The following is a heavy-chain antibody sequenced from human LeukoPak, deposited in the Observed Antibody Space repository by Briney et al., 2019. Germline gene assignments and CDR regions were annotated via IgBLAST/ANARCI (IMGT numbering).Heavy chain of an antibody. D-gene: IGHD1-26*01. CDR2: IRYDGSNK. Sequence: PGGSLRLSCAASGFTFSSYGMHWVRQAPGKGLEWVAFIRYDGSNKYYADSVKGRVTISRDNSKNTLYLQMNSLRAEYPAVYYCATEWELLVNWGRGTLVSVSS. CDR3: ATEWELLVN. CDR1: GFTFSSYG. V-gene: IGHV3-30*02. J-gene: IGHJ2*01.